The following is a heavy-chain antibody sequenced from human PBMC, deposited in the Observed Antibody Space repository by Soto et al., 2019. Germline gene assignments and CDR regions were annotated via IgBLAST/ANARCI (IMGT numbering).Heavy chain of an antibody. J-gene: IGHJ4*02. CDR3: AKALGELSPESYDY. CDR1: GFTFSSYA. Sequence: QVQLVESGGGVVQPGRSLRLSCAASGFTFSSYAMHWVRQAPGKGLEWVAVISYDGSDKYYADSVKGRFTISRDNSKNPLTLQVNSLGAEATAVYYCAKALGELSPESYDYWGQGTLITVSS. D-gene: IGHD3-16*02. V-gene: IGHV3-30*18. CDR2: ISYDGSDK.